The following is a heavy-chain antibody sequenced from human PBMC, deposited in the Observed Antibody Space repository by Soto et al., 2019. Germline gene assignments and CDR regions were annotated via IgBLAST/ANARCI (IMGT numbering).Heavy chain of an antibody. V-gene: IGHV3-33*01. CDR3: ARDSTYYDFWSGYYYYYGMDV. D-gene: IGHD3-3*01. CDR2: IWYDGSNK. Sequence: PGGSLRLSCAASGFTFSSYGMHWVRQAPGKGLEWVAVIWYDGSNKYYADSVKGRFTISRDNSKNTLYLQMNSLRAEDTAVYYCARDSTYYDFWSGYYYYYGMDVWGQGPTVTVSS. CDR1: GFTFSSYG. J-gene: IGHJ6*02.